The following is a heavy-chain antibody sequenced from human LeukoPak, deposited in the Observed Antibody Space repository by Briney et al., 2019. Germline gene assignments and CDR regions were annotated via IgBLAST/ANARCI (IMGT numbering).Heavy chain of an antibody. D-gene: IGHD5-12*01. V-gene: IGHV3-7*01. J-gene: IGHJ4*02. Sequence: GSLRLSCAASGFTFSNYWMTWVRQAPGKGLEWVAHINQDGSKVYYMDSVKARFTISRDNAKNSLSLQMNSLRAEDTAVYYCVRDGGVSGYDLLDYWGQGTLVTVSS. CDR3: VRDGGVSGYDLLDY. CDR2: INQDGSKV. CDR1: GFTFSNYW.